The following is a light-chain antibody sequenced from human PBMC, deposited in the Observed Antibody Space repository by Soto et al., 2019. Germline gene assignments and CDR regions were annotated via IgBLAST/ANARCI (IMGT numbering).Light chain of an antibody. Sequence: IVLTQSPATLSLSPGERATLSCRARQTVSTYLSWYQHKPGQAPRLLIYGASNRATGIPARFSGSGSGTDFTLTISSLEPEDSAVYYCQQRYNWLTFGQGTRLEIK. J-gene: IGKJ5*01. V-gene: IGKV3-11*01. CDR1: QTVSTY. CDR2: GAS. CDR3: QQRYNWLT.